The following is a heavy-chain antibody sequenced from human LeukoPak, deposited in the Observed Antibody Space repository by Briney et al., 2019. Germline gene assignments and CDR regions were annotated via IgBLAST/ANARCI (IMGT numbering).Heavy chain of an antibody. CDR3: ARARSGKWGFDY. D-gene: IGHD1-26*01. CDR1: GGSISTTSYY. V-gene: IGHV4-39*07. J-gene: IGHJ4*02. CDR2: IYYSGST. Sequence: PSETLSLTCTVSGGSISTTSYYWGWIRQPPGTGLECIGNIYYSGSTNYNPSLKSRVTISVDTSKNQFSLKLSSVTAADTAVYYCARARSGKWGFDYWGQGTLVTVSS.